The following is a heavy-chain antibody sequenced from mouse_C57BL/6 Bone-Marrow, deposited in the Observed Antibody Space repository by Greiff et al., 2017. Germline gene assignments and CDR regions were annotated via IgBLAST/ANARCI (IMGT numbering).Heavy chain of an antibody. V-gene: IGHV1-81*01. CDR3: ARYRYYGSPWYFDV. Sequence: LVESGAELARPGASVKLSCKASGYTFTSYGISCVKQRTGQGLEWIGEIYPRSGNTYYNEKFKGKATLTADKSSSTAYMELRSLTSEDSAVYFCARYRYYGSPWYFDVWGTGTTVTGSS. J-gene: IGHJ1*03. CDR1: GYTFTSYG. CDR2: IYPRSGNT. D-gene: IGHD1-1*01.